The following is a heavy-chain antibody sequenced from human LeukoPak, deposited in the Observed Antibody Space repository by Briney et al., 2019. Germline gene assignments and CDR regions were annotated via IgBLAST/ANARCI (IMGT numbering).Heavy chain of an antibody. V-gene: IGHV3-30*02. CDR1: GFTFSSYG. CDR3: AKDYVHCSGGSCYSARKNLGRYGMDV. D-gene: IGHD2-15*01. CDR2: IWYDGSNK. J-gene: IGHJ6*02. Sequence: SGGSLRLSCAASGFTFSSYGMHWVRQAPGKGLEWVAVIWYDGSNKYYADSVKGRFTISRDNSKNTLYLQMNSLRAEDTAVYYCAKDYVHCSGGSCYSARKNLGRYGMDVWGQGTTVTVSS.